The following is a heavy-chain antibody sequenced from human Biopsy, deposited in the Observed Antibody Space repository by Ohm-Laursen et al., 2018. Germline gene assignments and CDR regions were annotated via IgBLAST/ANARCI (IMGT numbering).Heavy chain of an antibody. Sequence: GSLRLSCAASGFTVSDNHISWIRQAPGKGLQWVSLIYSDGNTYYADSVKGRFTISRDIPRNTLYLQMNSLRAEDTAVYYCARTVDTVVVTPSDHWGQGTLVTVSS. CDR1: GFTVSDNH. D-gene: IGHD5-18*01. J-gene: IGHJ4*02. V-gene: IGHV3-53*01. CDR3: ARTVDTVVVTPSDH. CDR2: IYSDGNT.